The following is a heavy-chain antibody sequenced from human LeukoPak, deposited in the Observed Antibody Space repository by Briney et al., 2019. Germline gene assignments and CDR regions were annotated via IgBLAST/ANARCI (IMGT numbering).Heavy chain of an antibody. CDR3: ARYSSGWYHADY. V-gene: IGHV1-69*13. J-gene: IGHJ4*02. CDR2: IIPIFGTA. D-gene: IGHD6-19*01. CDR1: GGTFSSYA. Sequence: SVKVSCKASGGTFSSYAISWVRQAPGQGLEWMGGIIPIFGTANYAQKFQGRVTITADESASTAYMELSSLRSEDTAVYYCARYSSGWYHADYWGQGTLVTVSS.